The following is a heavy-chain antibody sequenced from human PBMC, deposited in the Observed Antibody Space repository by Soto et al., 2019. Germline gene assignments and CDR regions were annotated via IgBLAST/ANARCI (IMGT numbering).Heavy chain of an antibody. V-gene: IGHV1-69*12. CDR2: IVPIVDTS. J-gene: IGHJ4*02. D-gene: IGHD5-12*01. CDR3: VRVVAIPGYPDN. CDR1: GDTFSSYA. Sequence: QVQLVQSGAEVRQPAYSVKVSCKTSGDTFSSYAISWVRQAPGQGLEWMGGIVPIVDTSTYAQKFQGRVTITADESTSTVYMELSSLRSDDTAVYYCVRVVAIPGYPDNWGQGTLVTVYS.